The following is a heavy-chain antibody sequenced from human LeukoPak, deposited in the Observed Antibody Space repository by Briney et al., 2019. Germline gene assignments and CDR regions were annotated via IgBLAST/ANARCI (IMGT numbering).Heavy chain of an antibody. J-gene: IGHJ1*01. CDR1: GYTFTGYS. D-gene: IGHD3-9*01. Sequence: ASVNASCKTSGYTFTGYSMHWVRQAPGQGLEWMGWINPNSGGTNYAQKFQGWVTMTRDTSISTAYMELSRLRSDDTAVYYCARGAIRYFDWFPSAEYFQHWGQGTLVTVSS. CDR2: INPNSGGT. CDR3: ARGAIRYFDWFPSAEYFQH. V-gene: IGHV1-2*04.